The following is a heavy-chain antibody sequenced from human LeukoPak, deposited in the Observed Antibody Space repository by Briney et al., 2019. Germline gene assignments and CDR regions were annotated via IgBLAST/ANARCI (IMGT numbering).Heavy chain of an antibody. V-gene: IGHV3-74*01. J-gene: IGHJ4*02. CDR1: GFSFSNYW. Sequence: GRSLRLSCAASGFSFSNYWMHWVRQAPGKGLVWVSRSNGDGSGTDYADSVKGRFTISRDNAKNTLYLQMNSLRAEDTAVYFCARGYGSSGNEKIFDYWGQGSLVTVSS. D-gene: IGHD6-19*01. CDR3: ARGYGSSGNEKIFDY. CDR2: SNGDGSGT.